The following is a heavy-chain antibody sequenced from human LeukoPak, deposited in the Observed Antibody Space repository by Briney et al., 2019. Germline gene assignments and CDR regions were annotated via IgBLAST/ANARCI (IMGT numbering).Heavy chain of an antibody. J-gene: IGHJ4*02. Sequence: GGSLRLSCASSGFTFGTYGMNWVRQAPEKGLEWVSYISSRSDSENYADSVKGRFTISRGNIRNLLYLQMNSLRAEDTAVYFCARGSTRILGLFDYWGQGTLVTISS. D-gene: IGHD2-2*01. V-gene: IGHV3-48*01. CDR1: GFTFGTYG. CDR3: ARGSTRILGLFDY. CDR2: ISSRSDSE.